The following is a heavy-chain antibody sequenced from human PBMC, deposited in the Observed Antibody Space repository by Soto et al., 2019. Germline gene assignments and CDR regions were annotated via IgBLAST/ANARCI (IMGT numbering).Heavy chain of an antibody. V-gene: IGHV3-30*03. CDR3: AVSDCIRGNCYIDY. Sequence: PGGSLRLSCAASGFSFSSYGMHWVRQAPGKGLEWVAGISFDGNNRYYADSLKGRFTISRDKSKNTLYLQMNSLRGEDTAVYYCAVSDCIRGNCYIDYWGQGTLVTVSS. J-gene: IGHJ4*02. D-gene: IGHD2-2*02. CDR1: GFSFSSYG. CDR2: ISFDGNNR.